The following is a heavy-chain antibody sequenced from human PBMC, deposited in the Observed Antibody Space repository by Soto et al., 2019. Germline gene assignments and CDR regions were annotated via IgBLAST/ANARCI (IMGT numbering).Heavy chain of an antibody. CDR2: IYYSGST. D-gene: IGHD2-21*02. Sequence: SETLSLTCTVSGGTISSSSYYWGWIRQPPGKGLEWIGRIYYSGSTYYNPSLKSRVTISVDTSKNQFSLKLSSVTAADTAVYYCARHETPYCGGDCYWNGMDVWGQGTTVTVSS. V-gene: IGHV4-39*01. CDR1: GGTISSSSYY. J-gene: IGHJ6*02. CDR3: ARHETPYCGGDCYWNGMDV.